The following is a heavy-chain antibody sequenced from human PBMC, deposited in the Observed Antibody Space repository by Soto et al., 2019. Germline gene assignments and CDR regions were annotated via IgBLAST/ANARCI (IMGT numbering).Heavy chain of an antibody. D-gene: IGHD5-12*01. V-gene: IGHV3-64D*06. CDR2: ISSNGGST. J-gene: IGHJ6*02. CDR3: VKGFSGYDGGYYYYSGMDV. Sequence: PGGSLRLSCSASGFTFSSYAMHWVRQAPGKGLEYVSAISSNGGSTYYADSVTGRFTISRDNSKNTLYLQMSSLRAEDTAVYYCVKGFSGYDGGYYYYSGMDVWGQGTTVTVSS. CDR1: GFTFSSYA.